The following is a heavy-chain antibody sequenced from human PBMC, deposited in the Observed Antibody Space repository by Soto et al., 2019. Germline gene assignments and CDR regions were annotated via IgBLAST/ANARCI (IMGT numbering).Heavy chain of an antibody. J-gene: IGHJ4*02. V-gene: IGHV3-11*01. Sequence: QVHLMESGGGLVKPGGSLRLSCAASGFAFSAYYMSWIRQAPGKGLEWLSYISESGTTIYYADSVKGRFTISRDNAKNSLYLQMNSLRVEDTAVYYCTRSDYDTSGYTDYWGQGTLGTVSS. CDR2: ISESGTTI. CDR1: GFAFSAYY. CDR3: TRSDYDTSGYTDY. D-gene: IGHD3-22*01.